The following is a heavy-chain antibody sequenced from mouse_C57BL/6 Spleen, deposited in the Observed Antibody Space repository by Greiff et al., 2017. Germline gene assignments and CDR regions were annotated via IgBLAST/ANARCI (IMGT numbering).Heavy chain of an antibody. CDR3: AIGGFTTVKYFDV. CDR2: INPSDSAT. D-gene: IGHD1-1*01. V-gene: IGHV1-74*01. Sequence: QVQLQQPGAELVKPGASVKVSCKASGYTFTDYWMHWVKQRPGQGLEWIGRINPSDSATNYNQQFKGKATLTVDKSSSTAYMQLSSLTSEDSAVYYCAIGGFTTVKYFDVWGTGTTVTGSS. J-gene: IGHJ1*03. CDR1: GYTFTDYW.